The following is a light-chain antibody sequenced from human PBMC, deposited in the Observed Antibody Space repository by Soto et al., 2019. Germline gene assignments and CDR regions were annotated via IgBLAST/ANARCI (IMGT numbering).Light chain of an antibody. V-gene: IGKV1-9*01. CDR3: QQLRMYPST. J-gene: IGKJ4*01. Sequence: IQLTQSPSSLSTPVGDRVTITCRASQDIAIYLAWYQQKPGEAPKLLIYAASTLYGGVPSRFSGSGSGTDFVLTITSLQAEDFATYYCQQLRMYPSTFGGGTKVEIK. CDR2: AAS. CDR1: QDIAIY.